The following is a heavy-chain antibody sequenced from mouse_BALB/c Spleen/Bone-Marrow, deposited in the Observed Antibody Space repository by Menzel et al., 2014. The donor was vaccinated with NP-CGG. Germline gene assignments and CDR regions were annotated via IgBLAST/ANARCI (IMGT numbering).Heavy chain of an antibody. Sequence: EVKLQESGGGLVQPGGSVKLSCAASGFDFSRYWMRWVRQAPGQGLEWIGEINPDSRTKNYTPSLKDKFIISRDNAKNALFQQRSKVRSEDAVYYYCAGLGYYEAMAYWGQGTSVTVSS. CDR3: AGLGYYEAMAY. J-gene: IGHJ4*01. D-gene: IGHD1-1*01. V-gene: IGHV4-1*02. CDR2: INPDSRTK. CDR1: GFDFSRYW.